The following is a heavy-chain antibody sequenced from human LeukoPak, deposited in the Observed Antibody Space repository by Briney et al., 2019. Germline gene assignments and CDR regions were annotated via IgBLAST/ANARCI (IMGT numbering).Heavy chain of an antibody. V-gene: IGHV3-21*01. CDR2: ISSSSSYI. J-gene: IGHJ3*02. CDR1: GFPFSSYS. Sequence: PGGSLRLSCAASGFPFSSYSMTWVRQAPGKGLEWVSSISSSSSYIYYADSVKGRFTISRGNAKNSLYLQMNSLRAEDTAVYYCARLVGGSYAFDIWGQGTMVTVSS. CDR3: ARLVGGSYAFDI. D-gene: IGHD3-10*01.